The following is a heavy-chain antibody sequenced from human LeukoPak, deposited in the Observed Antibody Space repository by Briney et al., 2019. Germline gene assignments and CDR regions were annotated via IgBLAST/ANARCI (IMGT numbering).Heavy chain of an antibody. D-gene: IGHD4-17*01. CDR2: MYYSGST. Sequence: SETLSLTCTVSGGSISSSSYYWGWIRQPPGKGLEWTGSMYYSGSTSYNPSLKSRVTISVDTSGNQFSLKLSSVTAADTAVYYCTRHLDTVTDWGQGTLVTVSS. J-gene: IGHJ4*02. V-gene: IGHV4-39*01. CDR1: GGSISSSSYY. CDR3: TRHLDTVTD.